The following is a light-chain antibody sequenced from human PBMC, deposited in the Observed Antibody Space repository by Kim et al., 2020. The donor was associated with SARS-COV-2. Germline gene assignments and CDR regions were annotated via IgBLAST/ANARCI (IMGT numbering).Light chain of an antibody. V-gene: IGKV1-8*01. CDR2: GAS. CDR1: QGIGTY. Sequence: GDRVTITRRAGQGIGTYLAWCQQIPGKAPSLLMYGASTLQSGVPSRFSDSGSGTDFTLTISCLQSEDFGTYYCQQYYTYPRTFGLGTKVDIK. J-gene: IGKJ1*01. CDR3: QQYYTYPRT.